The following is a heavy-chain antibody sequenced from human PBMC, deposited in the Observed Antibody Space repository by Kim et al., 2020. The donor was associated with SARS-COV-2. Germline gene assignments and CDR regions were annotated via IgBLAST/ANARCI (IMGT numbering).Heavy chain of an antibody. D-gene: IGHD3-3*01. CDR2: INHSGST. J-gene: IGHJ3*02. Sequence: SETLSLTCAVYGGSFSGYYWSWIRQPPGKGLEWIGEINHSGSTNYNPSLKSRVTISVDTSKNHFSLKLSSVTAADTAVYYCARGGYDFWSGSVRAFDIWGQGTMVTVSS. CDR1: GGSFSGYY. V-gene: IGHV4-34*01. CDR3: ARGGYDFWSGSVRAFDI.